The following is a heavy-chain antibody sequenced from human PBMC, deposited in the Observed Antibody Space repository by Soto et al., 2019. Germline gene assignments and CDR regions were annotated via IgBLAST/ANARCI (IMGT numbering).Heavy chain of an antibody. CDR3: ATLPYSAYNRHFDY. D-gene: IGHD4-4*01. CDR2: INPTSGHI. CDR1: GFIFSHYY. J-gene: IGHJ4*02. Sequence: QVQMVESGGGLVKPGGPLRLSCAASGFIFSHYYMGWIRQAPGKGLEWVSYINPTSGHINYAGSVKGRFTISRDNARNSLSLPMNSLTADDTAMYYCATLPYSAYNRHFDYWGQGTLVTVSS. V-gene: IGHV3-11*06.